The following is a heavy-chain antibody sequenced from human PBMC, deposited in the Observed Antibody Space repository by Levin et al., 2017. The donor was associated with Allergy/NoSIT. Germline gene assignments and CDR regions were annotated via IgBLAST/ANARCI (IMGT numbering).Heavy chain of an antibody. D-gene: IGHD3-10*01. CDR3: ARGGRAVDYPYYYYGMDV. Sequence: AGGSLRLSCAASRFTFSSYDMHWVRQATGKGLEWVSAIGTAGDTYYPGSVKGRFTISRENAKNSLYLQMNSLRAGDTAVYYCARGGRAVDYPYYYYGMDVWGQGTTVTVSS. V-gene: IGHV3-13*01. CDR1: RFTFSSYD. CDR2: IGTAGDT. J-gene: IGHJ6*02.